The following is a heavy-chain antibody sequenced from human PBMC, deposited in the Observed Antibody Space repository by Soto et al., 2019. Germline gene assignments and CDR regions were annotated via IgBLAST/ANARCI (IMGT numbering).Heavy chain of an antibody. V-gene: IGHV4-34*01. CDR3: ARGLGYCSSTSCRRWFDP. CDR1: GGSFSGYY. D-gene: IGHD2-2*01. CDR2: INHSGST. J-gene: IGHJ5*02. Sequence: PSETLSLTCAVYGGSFSGYYWSWIRQPPGKGLEWIGEINHSGSTNYNPSLKSRVTISVDTSKNQFSLKLSSVTAADTAVYYCARGLGYCSSTSCRRWFDPWGQGTLVTFSS.